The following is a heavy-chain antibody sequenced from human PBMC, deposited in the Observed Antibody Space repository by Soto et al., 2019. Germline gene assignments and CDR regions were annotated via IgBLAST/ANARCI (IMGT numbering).Heavy chain of an antibody. D-gene: IGHD3-9*01. CDR1: GFTFGSYW. J-gene: IGHJ5*02. CDR3: ARAHYDILTANIRFDP. CDR2: ISSDGSSI. V-gene: IGHV3-74*01. Sequence: LRLSCAASGFTFGSYWMHWVRQAPGKGLVWVSRISSDGSSISYVESVKGRFTISRDNAKNTLYLQMISLRAEDTAVYYCARAHYDILTANIRFDPWGQGTLVTVSS.